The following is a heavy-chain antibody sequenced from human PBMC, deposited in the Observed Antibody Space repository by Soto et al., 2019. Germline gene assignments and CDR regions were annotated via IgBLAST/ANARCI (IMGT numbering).Heavy chain of an antibody. D-gene: IGHD6-19*01. J-gene: IGHJ3*02. CDR3: ARDGSSGWYGDDAFDI. Sequence: GGSLRLSCAASRFTFTSYALTWVRQAPGKGLEWVSSISGSGSTYYSDSVKGRFTISRDNAKNTLYLQMNSLRAEDTAVYYCARDGSSGWYGDDAFDIWGQGTMVTVSS. CDR1: RFTFTSYA. CDR2: ISGSGST. V-gene: IGHV3-23*01.